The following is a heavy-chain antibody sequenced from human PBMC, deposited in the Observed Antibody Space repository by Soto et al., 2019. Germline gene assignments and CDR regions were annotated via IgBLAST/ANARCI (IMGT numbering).Heavy chain of an antibody. CDR3: ARGRGGYSYGGLDY. J-gene: IGHJ4*02. D-gene: IGHD5-18*01. CDR2: INHRGNT. CDR1: GGSFSSHY. V-gene: IGHV4-34*01. Sequence: QVQLQQWGAGLLKPSETLSLTCAVYGGSFSSHYWSWIRQPPGKGLEWIGEINHRGNTNYNPSLKSRVSKSVDTSENQFSLNLMSLTAADTAMYFCARGRGGYSYGGLDYWGQGILVTVSS.